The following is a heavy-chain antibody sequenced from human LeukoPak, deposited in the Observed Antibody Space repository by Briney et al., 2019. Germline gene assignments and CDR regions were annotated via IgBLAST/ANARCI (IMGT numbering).Heavy chain of an antibody. Sequence: KPGGSLRLSCAASGFIVKTYTMTWVRQAQGNELEWVSTITGDCKYITYADSVKGRFTISRDNAKNSLYLQVASLRGDDTATYYCAREGNDYYYDQWGQGTLVTVSA. CDR2: ITGDCKYI. D-gene: IGHD3-16*01. CDR3: AREGNDYYYDQ. CDR1: GFIVKTYT. V-gene: IGHV3-21*01. J-gene: IGHJ4*02.